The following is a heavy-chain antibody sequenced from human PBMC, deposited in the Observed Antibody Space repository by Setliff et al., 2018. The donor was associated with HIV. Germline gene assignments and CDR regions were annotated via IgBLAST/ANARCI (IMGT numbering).Heavy chain of an antibody. CDR3: VKDLYYDSSRHYYPYMDV. Sequence: LRLSCSASGFTFISYAMHWVRQAPGKGLEYVSAISSNGGSTYYADSVKGRFTISRDSYKNTLYLQMSSLRVEDTGVYYCVKDLYYDSSRHYYPYMDVWGKGTTVTVSS. CDR1: GFTFISYA. J-gene: IGHJ6*03. V-gene: IGHV3-64D*09. CDR2: ISSNGGST. D-gene: IGHD3-22*01.